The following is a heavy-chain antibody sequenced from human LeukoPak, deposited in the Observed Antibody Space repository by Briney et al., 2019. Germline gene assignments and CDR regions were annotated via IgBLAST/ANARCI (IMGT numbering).Heavy chain of an antibody. CDR1: GYTFTAYY. CDR3: AIQPWGSGNNWYFDL. J-gene: IGHJ2*01. CDR2: ISPNSGGT. Sequence: GPSVKVSCKASGYTFTAYYIHWVRHAPGQGLEWMGWISPNSGGTDYAQKFQGRVTMTRDTSISTAYVELSSLTSDDTAVYYCAIQPWGSGNNWYFDLWGRGALVTVSS. D-gene: IGHD7-27*01. V-gene: IGHV1-2*02.